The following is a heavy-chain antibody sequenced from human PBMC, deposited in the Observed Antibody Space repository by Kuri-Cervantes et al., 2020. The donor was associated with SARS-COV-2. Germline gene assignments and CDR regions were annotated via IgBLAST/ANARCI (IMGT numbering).Heavy chain of an antibody. V-gene: IGHV2-70*11. D-gene: IGHD5-18*01. Sequence: SGPTLAKPTQTVTLTCSFSGVSHSTSGMDVSWIRQHPGKALEWLARIDWDDDKYYSTSLKTRLTISKDTSKNQVILTMTNMDQVDTATYYCARAIWDTAIVSNYYYYGMAVWGQGTMVTVSS. CDR3: ARAIWDTAIVSNYYYYGMAV. CDR1: GVSHSTSGMD. J-gene: IGHJ6*02. CDR2: IDWDDDK.